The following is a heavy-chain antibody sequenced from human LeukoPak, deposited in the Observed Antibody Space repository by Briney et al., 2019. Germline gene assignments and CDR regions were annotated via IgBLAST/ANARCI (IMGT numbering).Heavy chain of an antibody. CDR3: ARRGYSYGNPYYYYYMDV. D-gene: IGHD5-18*01. Sequence: SETLSLTCTASGGSISSYYWSWIRQPPGKGLEWIGYISSSGSTNYNPSLKSRVTISIDTSKNQFSLKLGSVTAADTAVYYCARRGYSYGNPYYYYYMDVWGKGTTVTVSS. CDR1: GGSISSYY. CDR2: ISSSGST. V-gene: IGHV4-4*09. J-gene: IGHJ6*03.